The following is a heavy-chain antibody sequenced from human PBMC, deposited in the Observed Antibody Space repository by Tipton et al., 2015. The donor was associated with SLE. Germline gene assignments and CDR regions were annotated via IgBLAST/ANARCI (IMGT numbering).Heavy chain of an antibody. V-gene: IGHV4-39*07. CDR3: AGCWICLYYGVDV. CDR2: IYYSGIT. CDR1: GGSISSSSYY. Sequence: TLSLTCTVSGGSISSSSYYWGWIRQPPGKGLELIGCIYYSGITYYNPSLKSRVTISVDTSKNQFSLKLSSVTAADTAVYYCAGCWICLYYGVDVLGQGTTVTVAS. D-gene: IGHD2-2*03. J-gene: IGHJ6*02.